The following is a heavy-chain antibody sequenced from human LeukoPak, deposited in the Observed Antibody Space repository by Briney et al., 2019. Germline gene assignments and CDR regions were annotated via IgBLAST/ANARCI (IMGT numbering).Heavy chain of an antibody. J-gene: IGHJ5*02. CDR3: ARDRPLLSGWSWFDP. D-gene: IGHD6-19*01. CDR1: GYSMSIDYY. Sequence: PSETLSLTCVVSGYSMSIDYYWAWIRQPPEKGLEWIGTIFHGGTTYYSLSLKSRVTISLDTSKSQFSLKLLSVTAADTAVYYCARDRPLLSGWSWFDPWGQGTLVTVSS. V-gene: IGHV4-38-2*02. CDR2: IFHGGTT.